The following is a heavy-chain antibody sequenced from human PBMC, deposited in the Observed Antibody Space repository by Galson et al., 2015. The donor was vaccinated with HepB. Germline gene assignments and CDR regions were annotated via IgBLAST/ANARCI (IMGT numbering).Heavy chain of an antibody. V-gene: IGHV3-73*01. D-gene: IGHD6-19*01. J-gene: IGHJ4*02. CDR2: IRSKANSYAT. Sequence: SLRLSCAASGFTFSGFAIHWVRQASGKGPEWVGRIRSKANSYATSYVPSLKGRFTISRDDSKDMAYLHMKSLKTEDTAVYYCTRLGDFSGYSSRWGQGTLVTVSS. CDR3: TRLGDFSGYSSR. CDR1: GFTFSGFA.